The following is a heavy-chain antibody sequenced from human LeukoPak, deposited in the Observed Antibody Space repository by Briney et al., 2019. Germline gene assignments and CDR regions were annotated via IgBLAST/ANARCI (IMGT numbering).Heavy chain of an antibody. CDR1: GGSMSSFY. V-gene: IGHV4-4*07. CDR2: VFSSGKT. CDR3: AREGQWLGELDY. Sequence: SETLSLMCTVSGGSMSSFYWTWIRQPAGKGLERIGRVFSSGKTDYNPSLKSRVTMSTDTSQNHFSLKLTAVTAADAAVYYCAREGQWLGELDYWGQGILVTVSS. J-gene: IGHJ4*02. D-gene: IGHD3-10*01.